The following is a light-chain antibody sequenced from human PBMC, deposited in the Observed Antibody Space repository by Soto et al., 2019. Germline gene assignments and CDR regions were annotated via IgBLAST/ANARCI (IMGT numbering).Light chain of an antibody. CDR2: GAS. Sequence: IIMTQSPATLSVSPGERATLSCRASQSVSSNLAGYQQRRGQAPRLLIHGASTRATGIPARFSGSGSGDEFTLTISSLQSEDFTVYCCQQYYTWPLTFGQGTKVEIK. J-gene: IGKJ1*01. V-gene: IGKV3-15*01. CDR1: QSVSSN. CDR3: QQYYTWPLT.